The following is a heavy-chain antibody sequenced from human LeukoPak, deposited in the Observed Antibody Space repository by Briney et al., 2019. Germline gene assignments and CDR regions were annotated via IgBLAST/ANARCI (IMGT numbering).Heavy chain of an antibody. V-gene: IGHV3-11*04. CDR3: ASGSYGSGFYYFYYMDV. D-gene: IGHD3-10*01. J-gene: IGHJ6*03. Sequence: PGGSLRLSCAASGITFSDHYMSWIRQAPGKGLEWLSYISSGGDSIYYADSVKGRFTISRDNAKNSVSRQMNSLRAEDTAVYYCASGSYGSGFYYFYYMDVWGKGTMVTVSS. CDR1: GITFSDHY. CDR2: ISSGGDSI.